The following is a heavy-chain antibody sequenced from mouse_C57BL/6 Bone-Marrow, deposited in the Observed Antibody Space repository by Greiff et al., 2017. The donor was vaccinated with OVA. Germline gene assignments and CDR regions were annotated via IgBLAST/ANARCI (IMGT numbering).Heavy chain of an antibody. CDR2: INPYNGDT. Sequence: VQLQQSGPELVKPGASVKISCKASGYSFTGYFMNWVKQSHGKSLEWIGRINPYNGDTFYNQKFQGKATLTVAKSSCPAHMDLLSLTSEDFAGYYCARDYGSSSLGYWGQDTTLTVSS. CDR1: GYSFTGYF. J-gene: IGHJ2*01. CDR3: ARDYGSSSLGY. D-gene: IGHD1-1*01. V-gene: IGHV1-37*01.